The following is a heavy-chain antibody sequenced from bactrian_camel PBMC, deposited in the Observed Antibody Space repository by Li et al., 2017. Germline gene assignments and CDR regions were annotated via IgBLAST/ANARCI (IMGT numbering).Heavy chain of an antibody. CDR1: RLTISSIA. D-gene: IGHD3*01. V-gene: IGHV3S9*01. Sequence: VQLVESGGGLVQPGGSLTLSCAASRLTISSIAMAWVRQAPGKGLEWVARINTDERAFYADSVKGRFTASQDNAKPIWYLQMSDLNPDDSAEYYCAADLLDLYCAKDEFEYRGPGTQVTVS. CDR2: INTDERA. CDR3: AADLLDLYCAKDEFEY. J-gene: IGHJ4*01.